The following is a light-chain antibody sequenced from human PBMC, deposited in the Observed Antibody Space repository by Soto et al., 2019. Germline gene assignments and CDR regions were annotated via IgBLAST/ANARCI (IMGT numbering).Light chain of an antibody. J-gene: IGKJ2*01. CDR2: KAS. CDR3: QQYSSDLNT. CDR1: QDVSQW. Sequence: DIHMTQSPSTLSASVGDRITITCRASQDVSQWLAWYQHKPGKAPKLLIYKASTLESGVSSRFSGRGSGTECTLTIRELQPDDCATYYCQQYSSDLNTFGKGTKLEIK. V-gene: IGKV1-5*03.